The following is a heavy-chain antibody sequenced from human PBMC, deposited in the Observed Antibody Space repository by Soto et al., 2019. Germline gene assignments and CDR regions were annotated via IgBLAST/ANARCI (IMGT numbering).Heavy chain of an antibody. CDR2: INSDGSST. CDR3: ARALRRESRAVAGYYYYYGMDV. Sequence: GGSLRLSCAASGFTFSSYWMHWVRQAPGKGLVWVSRINSDGSSTSYADSVKGRFTISRDNAKNTLYLQMNSLRAEDTAVYYCARALRRESRAVAGYYYYYGMDVWGQGTTVTVSS. V-gene: IGHV3-74*01. CDR1: GFTFSSYW. J-gene: IGHJ6*02. D-gene: IGHD6-19*01.